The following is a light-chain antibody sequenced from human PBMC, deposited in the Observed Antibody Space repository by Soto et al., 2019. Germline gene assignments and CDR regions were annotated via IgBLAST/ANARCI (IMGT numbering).Light chain of an antibody. CDR2: AAS. CDR3: QQSNNFPWT. V-gene: IGKV1-12*02. Sequence: DIQMTQSPSSVSASVGDRVTITCRANKDVSTWLAWYQQKPGKAPKLLIYAASSLHSGVPSRFSGRGSGTEFTLTINSLQPGDFAVYYCQQSNNFPWTFGQGTKVEVK. CDR1: KDVSTW. J-gene: IGKJ1*01.